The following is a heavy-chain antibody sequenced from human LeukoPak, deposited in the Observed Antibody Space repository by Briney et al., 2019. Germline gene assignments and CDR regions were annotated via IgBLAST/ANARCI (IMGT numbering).Heavy chain of an antibody. D-gene: IGHD2-8*02. CDR2: ISGSGGST. CDR3: ANGGTLVLGKSYPHDY. V-gene: IGHV3-23*01. J-gene: IGHJ4*02. CDR1: GFTFSIYG. Sequence: PGGSLRLSCAASGFTFSIYGMCWVRHAPGKGLECVTAISGSGGSTYYADSVKGRFTISRDNSKNTLYLQMNSLRDEDTAVYYCANGGTLVLGKSYPHDYWGQGTLVTVSS.